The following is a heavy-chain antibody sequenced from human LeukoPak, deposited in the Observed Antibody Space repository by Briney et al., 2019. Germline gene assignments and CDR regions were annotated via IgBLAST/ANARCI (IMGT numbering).Heavy chain of an antibody. Sequence: ASVKVSCKTSGYSFTAFYIHWVRQAPGQGLEWMGWIHPRRGDTNYAQKLQGRVTMTTDTSTSTAYMELRSLRSDDTAVFYCARDILSSWYDYWGQGTLVTVSS. CDR2: IHPRRGDT. V-gene: IGHV1-2*02. D-gene: IGHD6-13*01. CDR3: ARDILSSWYDY. CDR1: GYSFTAFY. J-gene: IGHJ4*02.